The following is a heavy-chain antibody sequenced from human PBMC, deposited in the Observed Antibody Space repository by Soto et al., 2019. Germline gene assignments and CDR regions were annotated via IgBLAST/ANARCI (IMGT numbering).Heavy chain of an antibody. CDR1: GFTFSSYS. CDR3: ARDIARSYSRDLGAFDI. J-gene: IGHJ3*02. D-gene: IGHD6-13*01. CDR2: ISSSSSYI. V-gene: IGHV3-21*01. Sequence: PGGSLRLSCAASGFTFSSYSMNWVRQAPGKGLEWVSSISSSSSYIYYADSVKGRFTISRDNAKNSLYLQVNSLRAEDTAVYYCARDIARSYSRDLGAFDIWGQGTMVTVSS.